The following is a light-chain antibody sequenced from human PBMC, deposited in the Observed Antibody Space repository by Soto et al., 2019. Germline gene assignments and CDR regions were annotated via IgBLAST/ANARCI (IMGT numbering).Light chain of an antibody. V-gene: IGKV1-39*01. J-gene: IGKJ1*01. CDR1: QRINSL. CDR3: QQNAATPRT. Sequence: DIQMTQSPSPLSASVGDRVTITCRASQRINSLLNWYQHRPGEAPRLLIYAASGLQSGVPTRFSGSEFGTDFTLTISSLQPEDFATYYCQQNAATPRTFGQGTKVEIK. CDR2: AAS.